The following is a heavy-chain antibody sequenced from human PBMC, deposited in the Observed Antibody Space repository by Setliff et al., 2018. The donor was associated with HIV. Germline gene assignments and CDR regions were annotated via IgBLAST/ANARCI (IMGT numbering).Heavy chain of an antibody. D-gene: IGHD4-17*01. V-gene: IGHV1-46*01. CDR1: GYTFTNFY. CDR3: ATQGVASNDYGVSF. Sequence: ASVKVSCKASGYTFTNFYMHWVRQAPGQGLEWMGIINPGGGNTRYAQRFQGRVSMTRDTSTSTVYMELSSLLSEDTAVYYCATQGVASNDYGVSFWGQGTMVTVSS. CDR2: INPGGGNT. J-gene: IGHJ3*01.